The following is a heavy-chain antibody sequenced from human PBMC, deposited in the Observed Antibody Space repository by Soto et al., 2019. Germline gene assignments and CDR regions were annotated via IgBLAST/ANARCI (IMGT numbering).Heavy chain of an antibody. CDR3: ARMSFGAFDY. Sequence: PSETLSLTCTVSGGSFNTGGYYWSWVRQRPEKGLEWIGYVYDSGHTYYNPSLKSRPATSLDTSKSQFSLKLSSVTAADTALYCCARMSFGAFDYWGQGILVTVSS. V-gene: IGHV4-31*03. CDR1: GGSFNTGGYY. D-gene: IGHD3-3*01. J-gene: IGHJ4*02. CDR2: VYDSGHT.